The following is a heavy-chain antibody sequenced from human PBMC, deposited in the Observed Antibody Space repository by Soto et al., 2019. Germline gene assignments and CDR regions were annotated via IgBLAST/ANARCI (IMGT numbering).Heavy chain of an antibody. Sequence: GGSLRLSCAASGFTFSRYAMSWFRQAPGKGLEWVSAISGSGGSTYYADSVKGRFTISRDNSKNTLYLQMNSLRAEDTAVYYCAKYENTAMVSSFDYWGQGTLVTVSS. CDR1: GFTFSRYA. J-gene: IGHJ4*02. D-gene: IGHD5-18*01. CDR3: AKYENTAMVSSFDY. CDR2: ISGSGGST. V-gene: IGHV3-23*01.